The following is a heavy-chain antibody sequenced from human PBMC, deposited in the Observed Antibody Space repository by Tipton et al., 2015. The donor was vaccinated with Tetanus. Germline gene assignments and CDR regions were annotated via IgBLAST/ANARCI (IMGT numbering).Heavy chain of an antibody. V-gene: IGHV3-33*01. CDR2: LWFDGGDE. J-gene: IGHJ6*02. CDR3: ARELDCSGGGCYSYGLDV. CDR1: GFTFRSYG. Sequence: SLRLSCAASGFTFRSYGMHWVRQAPGKVLEWVAVLWFDGGDEYYADSVKGRFTISRDNSKNTVYLQMNSLRAEDTAVYYCARELDCSGGGCYSYGLDVWGQGTTVTVSS. D-gene: IGHD2-15*01.